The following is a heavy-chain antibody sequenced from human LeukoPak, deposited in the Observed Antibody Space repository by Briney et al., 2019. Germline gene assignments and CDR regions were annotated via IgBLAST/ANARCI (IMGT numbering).Heavy chain of an antibody. CDR1: GFTFSSYA. V-gene: IGHV3-30*04. J-gene: IGHJ4*02. CDR3: ARVGTWELQRVFDY. D-gene: IGHD1-26*01. CDR2: ISYDGSNK. Sequence: GGSLRLSCAASGFTFSSYAMHWVRQAPGKGLEWVAVISYDGSNKYYADSVKGRFTISRDNAKNSLYLQLDSLRVEDTAVYYCARVGTWELQRVFDYWGQGTLVTVSS.